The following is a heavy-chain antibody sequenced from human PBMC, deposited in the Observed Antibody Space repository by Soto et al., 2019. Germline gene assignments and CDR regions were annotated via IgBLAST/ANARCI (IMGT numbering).Heavy chain of an antibody. CDR2: ISFDGSNK. CDR3: AKDYGENYYDSSGYDY. V-gene: IGHV3-30*18. D-gene: IGHD3-22*01. J-gene: IGHJ4*02. CDR1: GYTFTTYG. Sequence: QVQLVQSGTEVKKPGASVKVSCKTSGYTFTTYGMHWVRQAPGKGLEWVAVISFDGSNKYYADSVKGRFTISRDNSRNTVYLQMDSLRAEDTALYYCAKDYGENYYDSSGYDYWGQGTLVTVSS.